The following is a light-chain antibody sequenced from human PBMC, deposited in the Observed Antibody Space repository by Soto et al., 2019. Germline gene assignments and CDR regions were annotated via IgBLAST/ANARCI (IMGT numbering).Light chain of an antibody. CDR3: QQSYSTPLT. V-gene: IGKV3-15*01. CDR1: QSISIN. CDR2: AAS. Sequence: EIVMTQSPATLSVSPGERAILSCRASQSISINLAWYQQKPGQAPRLLIYAASNRATGVPARFSGSGSGTEFTLTISSLQPEDFATYYCQQSYSTPLTFGQGTRLEIK. J-gene: IGKJ5*01.